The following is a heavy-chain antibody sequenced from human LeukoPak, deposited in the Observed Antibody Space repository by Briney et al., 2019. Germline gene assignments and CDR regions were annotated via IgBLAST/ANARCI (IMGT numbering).Heavy chain of an antibody. D-gene: IGHD3-22*01. J-gene: IGHJ4*02. Sequence: GASVKVSCKASGYTFTGNYIHWVRQAPGQGLEWMGWINPNSGGTKFALKFQGRVTMTRDTSISTAYMELSRLRSDDTAVYYCARDPYYDSSGYVGDELDYWGQGTLVTVSS. V-gene: IGHV1-2*02. CDR2: INPNSGGT. CDR3: ARDPYYDSSGYVGDELDY. CDR1: GYTFTGNY.